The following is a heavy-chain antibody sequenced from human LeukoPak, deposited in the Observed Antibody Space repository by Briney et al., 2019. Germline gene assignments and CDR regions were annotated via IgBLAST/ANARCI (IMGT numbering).Heavy chain of an antibody. V-gene: IGHV1-2*02. CDR1: GYTFTGYY. D-gene: IGHD6-13*01. J-gene: IGHJ4*02. CDR3: ARGIAAAGTTSHTY. Sequence: ASVKVSCKASGYTFTGYYMHWVRQAPGQGLEWMGWINPNSGGTNYAQKFQGRVTMTRDTSISTAYMELSRLRSDDTAVYYCARGIAAAGTTSHTYWGQGTLVTVSS. CDR2: INPNSGGT.